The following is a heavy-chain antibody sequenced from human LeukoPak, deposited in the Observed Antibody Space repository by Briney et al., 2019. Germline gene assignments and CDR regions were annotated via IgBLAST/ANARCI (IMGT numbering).Heavy chain of an antibody. J-gene: IGHJ6*03. CDR3: ARGPNYSNFGGHYYYYMDV. CDR2: MNPNSGNT. D-gene: IGHD5-24*01. CDR1: VYTFTIYD. Sequence: ASVNVSFKSSVYTFTIYDINWVRQARGQGREGMGWMNPNSGNTGYAQKFQGRVTMTRNTSISTAYMELSSLRSEDTAVYYCARGPNYSNFGGHYYYYMDVWGKGTTVTVSS. V-gene: IGHV1-8*01.